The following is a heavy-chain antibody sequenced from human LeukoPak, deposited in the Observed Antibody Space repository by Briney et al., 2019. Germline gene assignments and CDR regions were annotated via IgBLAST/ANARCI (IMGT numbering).Heavy chain of an antibody. V-gene: IGHV1-8*01. Sequence: ASVKVSCKASGYTFTSYDINWVRQATGQGLEWMGWMNPNSGNTGYAQKFQGRVTMTRNTSISTAYMELSSLRSEDTAVYYCARVPKAVAGKREYYFDYWGQGTLVTVSS. J-gene: IGHJ4*02. CDR1: GYTFTSYD. CDR3: ARVPKAVAGKREYYFDY. D-gene: IGHD6-19*01. CDR2: MNPNSGNT.